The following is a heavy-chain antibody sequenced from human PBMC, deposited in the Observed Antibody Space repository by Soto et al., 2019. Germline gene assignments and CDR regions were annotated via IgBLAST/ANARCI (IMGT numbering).Heavy chain of an antibody. CDR1: GYTFTSYG. CDR2: ISAYNGNT. V-gene: IGHV1-18*01. CDR3: ARDLLAKDIVVVVAATGWFDP. D-gene: IGHD2-15*01. Sequence: QVQLVQSGAEVKKPGASVKVSCKASGYTFTSYGISWVRQAPGQGLEWMGWISAYNGNTNYAQKLQGRVTMTTDTSTSTAYMELRSLRSDDTAVYYCARDLLAKDIVVVVAATGWFDPWGQGTLVTVSS. J-gene: IGHJ5*02.